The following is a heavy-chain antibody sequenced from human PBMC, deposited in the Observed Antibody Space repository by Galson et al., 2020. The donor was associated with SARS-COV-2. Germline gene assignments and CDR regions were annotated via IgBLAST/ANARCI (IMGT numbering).Heavy chain of an antibody. J-gene: IGHJ2*01. CDR2: ISVSTGGT. D-gene: IGHD2-2*02. V-gene: IGHV3-23*01. CDR3: PVPAAIGWYFDL. Sequence: GGSLRLSCAFSGFTYSSYDMSWVRPAPGKGPEWVSAISVSTGGTSYADSVKGRFTISRDNSKNTLYLQMNSLRVEDTAIYYCPVPAAIGWYFDLWGRGTLVTVSS. CDR1: GFTYSSYD.